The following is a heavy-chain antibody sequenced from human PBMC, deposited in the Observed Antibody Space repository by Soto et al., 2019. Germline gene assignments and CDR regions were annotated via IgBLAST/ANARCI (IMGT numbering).Heavy chain of an antibody. CDR1: GYIFTDYY. J-gene: IGHJ6*02. V-gene: IGHV1-2*06. CDR3: AREGIVVVPAAATYYYFGMDV. Sequence: ASVKVSCKASGYIFTDYYMHWVRQAPGQELGWMGRINPNSGGTNYAQKFQGRVTMTRDTSISTAYMELRSLRSDDTAVYYCAREGIVVVPAAATYYYFGMDVWGQGNTVTVSS. CDR2: INPNSGGT. D-gene: IGHD2-2*01.